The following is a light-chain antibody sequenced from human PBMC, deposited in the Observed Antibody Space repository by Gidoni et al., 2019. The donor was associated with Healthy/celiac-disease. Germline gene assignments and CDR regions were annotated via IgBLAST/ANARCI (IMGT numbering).Light chain of an antibody. CDR2: DAS. CDR3: QQRSNWPPA. V-gene: IGKV3-11*01. CDR1: QSVSSY. Sequence: IVLTHSPATLSLSPGERATLSCRASQSVSSYLAWYQQKPGQAPRLLIYDASNRATGIPARFSGSGSGTDFTLTISSLEPEDFAVYYCQQRSNWPPAFGQXTRLEIK. J-gene: IGKJ5*01.